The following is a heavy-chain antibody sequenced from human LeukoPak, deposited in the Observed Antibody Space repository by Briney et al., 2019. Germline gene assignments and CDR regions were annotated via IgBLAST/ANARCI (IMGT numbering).Heavy chain of an antibody. CDR1: GGSISSGSYY. CDR3: ARAPPEWELLSYFDY. Sequence: SQTLSLTCTVSGGSISSGSYYWSWIRQPAGKGLEWIGRIYTSGSTNYTPSLKSRVTISVDTSKNQFSLKLSSVTAADTAVYYCARAPPEWELLSYFDYWGQGTLVTVSS. J-gene: IGHJ4*02. CDR2: IYTSGST. V-gene: IGHV4-61*02. D-gene: IGHD1-26*01.